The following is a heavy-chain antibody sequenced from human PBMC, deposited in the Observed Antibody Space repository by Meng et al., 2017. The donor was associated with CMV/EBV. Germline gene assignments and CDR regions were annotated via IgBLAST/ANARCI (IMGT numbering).Heavy chain of an antibody. CDR2: ISAYNGNT. J-gene: IGHJ6*02. V-gene: IGHV1-18*01. CDR3: ARTSYYDFWSGYSPHYYGMDV. D-gene: IGHD3-3*01. Sequence: ASVKVSCKASGYTFTSYDINWVRQAPGQGLEWMGWISAYNGNTNYPQKLQGRVTMTTDTSTSAAYMELRSLRSDDTAVYYCARTSYYDFWSGYSPHYYGMDVWGQGTTVTVSS. CDR1: GYTFTSYD.